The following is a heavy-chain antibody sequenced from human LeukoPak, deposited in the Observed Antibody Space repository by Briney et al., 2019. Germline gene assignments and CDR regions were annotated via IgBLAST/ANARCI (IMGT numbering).Heavy chain of an antibody. V-gene: IGHV3-48*01. D-gene: IGHD4-11*01. CDR3: ARDRDYSFDY. CDR1: GFTFSSYT. CDR2: IGGSGSPI. J-gene: IGHJ4*02. Sequence: GGSLRLSCAVSGFTFSSYTMNWIRQVPGKGLEWVSYIGGSGSPIYYADSVKGRFTISRDNAKNSLYLQMSSLRAEDTAVYYCARDRDYSFDYWGQGTLVTVSS.